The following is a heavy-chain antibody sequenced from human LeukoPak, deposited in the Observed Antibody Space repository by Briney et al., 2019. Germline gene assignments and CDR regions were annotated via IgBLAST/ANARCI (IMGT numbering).Heavy chain of an antibody. CDR1: GFTFRNYA. J-gene: IGHJ4*02. D-gene: IGHD5-18*01. CDR2: ISSSSVYI. CDR3: ARDRRVQLWSPAGFDY. Sequence: GGSLRLSCAASGFTFRNYAMNWVRQAPGKGLEWVSSISSSSVYIYYADSVKGRFTISRDNAKNSLYLQMNSLRAEDTAVYYCARDRRVQLWSPAGFDYWGQGTLVTVSS. V-gene: IGHV3-21*01.